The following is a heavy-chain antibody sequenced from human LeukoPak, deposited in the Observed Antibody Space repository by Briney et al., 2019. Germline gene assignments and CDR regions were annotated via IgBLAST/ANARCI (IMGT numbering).Heavy chain of an antibody. J-gene: IGHJ4*02. V-gene: IGHV4-34*01. Sequence: SETLSLTCAVYGGSFSGYYWSWIRQPPGKGLEWVGEINHSGSTNYNPSLKSRVTISVDTSKNQFSLKLSSVTAADTAVYYCARAGYSYVQRSFDYWGQGTLVTVSS. CDR3: ARAGYSYVQRSFDY. D-gene: IGHD5-18*01. CDR1: GGSFSGYY. CDR2: INHSGST.